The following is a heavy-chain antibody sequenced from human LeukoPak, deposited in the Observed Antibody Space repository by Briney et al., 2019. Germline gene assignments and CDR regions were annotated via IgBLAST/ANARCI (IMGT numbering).Heavy chain of an antibody. D-gene: IGHD1-26*01. J-gene: IGHJ4*02. CDR1: GYTFTSYY. CDR3: ARDRQGGYSGSYYGGY. V-gene: IGHV1-46*01. Sequence: ASVKVSCKASGYTFTSYYMHWVRQAPGQGLEWVGIINPSGGSTSYAQKFQGRVTTTRDTSTSTVYMELSSLRSEDTAVYYCARDRQGGYSGSYYGGYWGQGTLVTVSS. CDR2: INPSGGST.